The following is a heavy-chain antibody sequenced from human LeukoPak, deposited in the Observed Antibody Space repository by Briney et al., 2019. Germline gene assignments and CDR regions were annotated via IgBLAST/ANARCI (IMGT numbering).Heavy chain of an antibody. V-gene: IGHV3-30*18. CDR2: ISYDGSNK. Sequence: PGGSLRLSCAASGFTFSSYGMHWVRQAPGKGLEWVAVISYDGSNKYYADSVKGRFTISRDNSKNTLYLQMNSLRAEDTAVYYCAKGVYYGSGSYDYWGQGTLVTVSS. CDR1: GFTFSSYG. J-gene: IGHJ4*02. D-gene: IGHD3-10*01. CDR3: AKGVYYGSGSYDY.